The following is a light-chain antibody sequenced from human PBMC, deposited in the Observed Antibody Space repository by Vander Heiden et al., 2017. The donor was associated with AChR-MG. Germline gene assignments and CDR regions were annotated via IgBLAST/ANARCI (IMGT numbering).Light chain of an antibody. V-gene: IGKV3-15*01. CDR3: QQYNNWRGS. CDR2: GAS. CDR1: QSVSSN. J-gene: IGKJ3*01. Sequence: DIVMTQSPATLSVSPGARATLSCRASQSVSSNLAWYQQKPGQAPRLLIYGASTRATGIPARFSGSGSGTEFTLTISSLQSEDFAVYYCQQYNNWRGSFGPGTKVDIK.